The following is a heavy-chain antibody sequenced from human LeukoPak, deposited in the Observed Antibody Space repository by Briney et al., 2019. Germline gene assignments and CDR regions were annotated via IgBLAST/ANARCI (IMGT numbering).Heavy chain of an antibody. CDR1: AFPFSSYG. CDR2: IWHDGSHK. V-gene: IGHV3-30*19. D-gene: IGHD6-19*01. Sequence: PGGSLRLSCAASAFPFSSYGMHWVRQAPGKGLEWVAVIWHDGSHKYYADSVKGRFTISRDNSKNTLYLQMNSLRAEDTAVYYCARGAQWLVHYYFDYWGQGTLVTVSS. J-gene: IGHJ4*02. CDR3: ARGAQWLVHYYFDY.